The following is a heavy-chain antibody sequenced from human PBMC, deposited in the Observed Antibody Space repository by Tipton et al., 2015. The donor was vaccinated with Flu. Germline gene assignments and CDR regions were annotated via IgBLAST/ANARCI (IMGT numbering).Heavy chain of an antibody. CDR1: GFTFSSYS. Sequence: SLRLSCAASGFTFSSYSMNWVRQAPGKGLEWVSSISSSSSYIYYADSVKGRFTISRDNAKNSLYLQMNSLRAEDTAVYYCARIRMGVKDYYGMDVWGQGTTVTVSS. D-gene: IGHD3-16*01. CDR2: ISSSSSYI. J-gene: IGHJ6*02. CDR3: ARIRMGVKDYYGMDV. V-gene: IGHV3-21*01.